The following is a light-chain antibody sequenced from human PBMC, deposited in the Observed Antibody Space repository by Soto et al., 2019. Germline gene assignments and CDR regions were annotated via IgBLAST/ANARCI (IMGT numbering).Light chain of an antibody. V-gene: IGKV4-1*01. Sequence: DIMMTQSPDSLAVSLGERATINCKSSQSVLYTSNNKNYLAWYQQKPRQSPKLLISWASTRESGVPDRFSGSGSGSDFTLSISGLQAEDVAVYYCQQYYASPPTFGQETKVEIK. J-gene: IGKJ1*01. CDR3: QQYYASPPT. CDR1: QSVLYTSNNKNY. CDR2: WAS.